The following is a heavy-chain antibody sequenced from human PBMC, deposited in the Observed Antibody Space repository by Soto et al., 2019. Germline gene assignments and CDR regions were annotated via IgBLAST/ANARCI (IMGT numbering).Heavy chain of an antibody. CDR2: IYYSGST. Sequence: SETLSLTCTVSGGSISTYYWSWIRQPPGKGLEWIGYIYYSGSTNYNPSLKSRVTISVDTSKNQFSLKLSSVTAADTAVYYCARDPRYSSSWYRDGMDVWGQGTTVTVSS. CDR3: ARDPRYSSSWYRDGMDV. D-gene: IGHD6-13*01. J-gene: IGHJ6*02. V-gene: IGHV4-59*01. CDR1: GGSISTYY.